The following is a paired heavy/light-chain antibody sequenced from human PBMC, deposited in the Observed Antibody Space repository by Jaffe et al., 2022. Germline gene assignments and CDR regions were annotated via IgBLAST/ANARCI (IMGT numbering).Light chain of an antibody. CDR1: QSVSSN. CDR2: GAS. CDR3: QQYNNWLFT. J-gene: IGKJ5*01. V-gene: IGKV3-15*01. Sequence: EIVMTQSPATLSVSPGERATLSCRASQSVSSNLAWYQQKPGQAPRLLIYGASTRATGIPARFSGSGSGTEFTLTISSLQSEDFAVYYCQQYNNWLFTFGQGTRLDIK.
Heavy chain of an antibody. J-gene: IGHJ4*02. CDR1: GYSISSGYY. CDR3: ARHTQVSGGYPHYYFDY. Sequence: QVQLQESGPGLVKPSETLSLTCAVSGYSISSGYYWGWIRQPPGEGLEWIGSIYHSGSTYYNPSLKSRVTISVDTSKNQFSLKLSSVTAGDTAVYYCARHTQVSGGYPHYYFDYWGQGTLVTVSS. CDR2: IYHSGST. D-gene: IGHD3-22*01. V-gene: IGHV4-38-2*01.